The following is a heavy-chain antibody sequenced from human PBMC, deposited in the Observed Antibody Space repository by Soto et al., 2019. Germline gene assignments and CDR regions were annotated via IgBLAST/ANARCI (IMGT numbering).Heavy chain of an antibody. J-gene: IGHJ4*02. CDR2: IYHSGST. CDR1: GGSISSGGYS. V-gene: IGHV4-30-2*01. D-gene: IGHD5-12*01. Sequence: QLQLQESGSGLVKPSQTLSLTCAVSGGSISSGGYSWSWIRQPPGKGLEWIGYIYHSGSTYYNPSPQNRVNISGKRSQNQFSPEVSLLNAAEKAVYLCAGGGGLPRYYWGQGTLVTVSS. CDR3: AGGGGLPRYY.